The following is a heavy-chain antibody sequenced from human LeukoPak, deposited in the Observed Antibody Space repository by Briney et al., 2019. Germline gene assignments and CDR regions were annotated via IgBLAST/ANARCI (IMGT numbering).Heavy chain of an antibody. J-gene: IGHJ4*02. V-gene: IGHV3-33*01. CDR2: IWYDGSNK. CDR1: GFTFSSYG. CDR3: ARDSAVAGSSPNYYFDY. Sequence: GRSLRLSCAASGFTFSSYGMHWVRQAPGKGLEWVAVIWYDGSNKYYADSVKGRFTISRDNSKNTLYLQMNSLRAEDTAVYYCARDSAVAGSSPNYYFDYWGQGTLVTVSS. D-gene: IGHD6-19*01.